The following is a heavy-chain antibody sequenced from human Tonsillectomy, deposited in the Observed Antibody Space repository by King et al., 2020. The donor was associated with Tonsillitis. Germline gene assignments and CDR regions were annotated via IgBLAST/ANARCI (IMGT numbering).Heavy chain of an antibody. D-gene: IGHD3-10*01. CDR2: IRYDGSNT. CDR1: GFTFSSYG. V-gene: IGHV3-30*02. CDR3: AKGAGAGFLDY. J-gene: IGHJ4*02. Sequence: VQLVESGGGVVQPGGSLRLSCAASGFTFSSYGIHWVRQAPGKGLEWVAFIRYDGSNTYCADSVKGRFTISRDNSKNTLYLQMNSLRAEDTAVYYCAKGAGAGFLDYWGQGTLVTVSS.